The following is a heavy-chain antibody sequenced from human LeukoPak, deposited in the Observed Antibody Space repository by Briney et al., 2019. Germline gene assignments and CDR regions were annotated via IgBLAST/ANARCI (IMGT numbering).Heavy chain of an antibody. CDR3: ARERGIAVSNRRESYFEY. Sequence: ASVKVSCKASGYTFTTSYIHWVRQAPGQGLEWMGMINPSGGSTIYTQNFQGRVTMTRDTSTSTVYMELSSLRSEDTAVYYCARERGIAVSNRRESYFEYWGQGTLVTVSS. D-gene: IGHD6-19*01. CDR1: GYTFTTSY. CDR2: INPSGGST. J-gene: IGHJ4*02. V-gene: IGHV1-46*01.